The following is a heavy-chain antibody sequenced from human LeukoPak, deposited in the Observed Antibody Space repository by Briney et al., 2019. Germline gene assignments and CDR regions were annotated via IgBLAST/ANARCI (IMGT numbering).Heavy chain of an antibody. J-gene: IGHJ4*02. CDR1: GGSINSYY. Sequence: SETLSLTCSVPGGSINSYYWSWIRQPAGKGLEWIGRIYSSGSTNYNPSLKSRVSMSVDTSKNQFSLKLTSVTAADTAVYYCARGGKATVVTMWGQGILVTVSS. D-gene: IGHD4-23*01. CDR2: IYSSGST. CDR3: ARGGKATVVTM. V-gene: IGHV4-4*07.